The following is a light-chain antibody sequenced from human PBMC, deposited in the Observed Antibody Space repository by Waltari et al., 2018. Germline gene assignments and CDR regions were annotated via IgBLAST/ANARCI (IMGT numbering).Light chain of an antibody. CDR2: VNSDGSH. CDR3: QTGGHGTWV. J-gene: IGLJ3*02. Sequence: QLVLTQSPSASASLGASVKLTCTLSSGHSTNVIAWLQKRPEKGPRYLMKVNSDGSHNKGDEIPERFSGSSSGAARYLTISSLQSEDEADYYCQTGGHGTWVFGGGTKLTVL. V-gene: IGLV4-69*01. CDR1: SGHSTNV.